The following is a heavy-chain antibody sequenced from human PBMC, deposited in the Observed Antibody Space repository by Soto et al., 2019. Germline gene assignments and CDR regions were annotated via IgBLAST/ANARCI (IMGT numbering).Heavy chain of an antibody. CDR1: GYSFTSYW. V-gene: IGHV5-51*01. J-gene: IGHJ4*02. Sequence: GESLKISCKGSGYSFTSYWIGWVRQMPGKGLEWMGIIYPGDPDTRYSPSFQGQVTISADKSIGTAYLQWSSLKASDTAMYYCARLTGDYYDSSGYYEGFDYWGQGTLVTVSS. CDR3: ARLTGDYYDSSGYYEGFDY. CDR2: IYPGDPDT. D-gene: IGHD3-22*01.